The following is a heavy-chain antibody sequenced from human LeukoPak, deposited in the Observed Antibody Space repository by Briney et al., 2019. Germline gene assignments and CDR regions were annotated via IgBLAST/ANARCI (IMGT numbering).Heavy chain of an antibody. CDR2: VYYSGST. J-gene: IGHJ4*02. CDR3: ARDRAGAALDL. V-gene: IGHV4-59*01. D-gene: IGHD6-13*01. Sequence: SETLSLTCTVSGVSISSYYWSWIRQPPGKGLEWIGYVYYSGSTNYNPSLKSRVTISVDTSKNQFSLKLSSVTAADTAVYYCARDRAGAALDLWGQGTLVTVSS. CDR1: GVSISSYY.